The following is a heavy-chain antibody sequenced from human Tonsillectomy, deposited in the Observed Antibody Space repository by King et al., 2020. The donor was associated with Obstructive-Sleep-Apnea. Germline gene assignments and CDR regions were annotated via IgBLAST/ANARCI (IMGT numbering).Heavy chain of an antibody. V-gene: IGHV4-38-2*02. CDR2: VHHSGST. D-gene: IGHD3-22*01. Sequence: VQLQESGPGLVKPSETLSLTCTVSSYSISSGYYWGWIRQPPGKGLECIGSVHHSGSTFYNPSLKSRVTISVDTSKNQFSLKLSSVTAADTAVYYCARHRYFDSTGYYYDFDYWGQGTLVTVSS. CDR3: ARHRYFDSTGYYYDFDY. J-gene: IGHJ4*02. CDR1: SYSISSGYY.